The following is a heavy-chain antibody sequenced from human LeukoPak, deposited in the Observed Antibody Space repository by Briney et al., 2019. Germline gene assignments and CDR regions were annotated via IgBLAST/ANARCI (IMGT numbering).Heavy chain of an antibody. J-gene: IGHJ4*02. CDR2: IFTSGST. CDR3: ARGIPGGYDFWSGYYYYFDY. V-gene: IGHV4-61*02. CDR1: GGSIGSGNYY. Sequence: PSETLSLTCTVSGGSIGSGNYYWSWIRQPAGKGLEWIGRIFTSGSTNYNPSLKSRVTISIDTSKNQFSLNLSSVTAADTAVYYCARGIPGGYDFWSGYYYYFDYWGQGTLVTVSS. D-gene: IGHD3-3*01.